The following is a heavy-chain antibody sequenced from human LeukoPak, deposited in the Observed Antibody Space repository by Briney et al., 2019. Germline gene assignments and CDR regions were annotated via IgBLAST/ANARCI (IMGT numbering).Heavy chain of an antibody. D-gene: IGHD3-16*01. CDR3: ACGGGYPTLLGWYY. V-gene: IGHV3-23*01. CDR2: ISGSGGST. Sequence: PEGSLRLSCAASGFTFRRYAMSWVRQAPGKGLEWVSAISGSGGSTYYADSVKGRFTISRDNSKNTLYLQMNSLRAEDTAVYYCACGGGYPTLLGWYYWGQGTLVTVSS. J-gene: IGHJ4*02. CDR1: GFTFRRYA.